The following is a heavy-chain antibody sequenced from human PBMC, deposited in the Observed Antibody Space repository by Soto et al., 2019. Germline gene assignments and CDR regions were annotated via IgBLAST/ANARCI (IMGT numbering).Heavy chain of an antibody. CDR1: GGSISIYY. J-gene: IGHJ6*03. CDR2: IYYSGST. Sequence: SETLSLTCTVSGGSISIYYWGWIWQPPGKGLEWIGYIYYSGSTNYNPSLKSRVTISVDTSKNQFSLKLSSVTAADTAVYYCARGRITIFSDYMDVWGKGTTVTVSS. V-gene: IGHV4-59*01. D-gene: IGHD3-3*01. CDR3: ARGRITIFSDYMDV.